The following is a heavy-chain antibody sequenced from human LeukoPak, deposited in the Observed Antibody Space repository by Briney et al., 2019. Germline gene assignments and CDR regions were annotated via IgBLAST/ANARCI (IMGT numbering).Heavy chain of an antibody. CDR3: ARSFDI. Sequence: GGSLRLSCAASGFTFSSYDMNWVRQTPGRGLEWVSHISVASTTYYTDSVKGRFTISRDNAKNSLYLQMNSLRDGDTAMYYCARSFDIWGQGTMVTVSS. V-gene: IGHV3-48*02. J-gene: IGHJ3*02. CDR1: GFTFSSYD. CDR2: ISVASTT.